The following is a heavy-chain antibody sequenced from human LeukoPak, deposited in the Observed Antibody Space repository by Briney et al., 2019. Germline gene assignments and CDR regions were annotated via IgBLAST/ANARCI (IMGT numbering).Heavy chain of an antibody. V-gene: IGHV1-69*01. D-gene: IGHD2-21*02. J-gene: IGHJ4*02. CDR2: IIPIFGTA. CDR1: GGTFISYA. CDR3: VRDCGGDCDDY. Sequence: SVKVSCKASGGTFISYAISWVRQAPGQGLEWMGGIIPIFGTASYAQKFQGRVTITADESTSTAYMELSSLRSEDTAVYYCVRDCGGDCDDYWGQGTLVTVSS.